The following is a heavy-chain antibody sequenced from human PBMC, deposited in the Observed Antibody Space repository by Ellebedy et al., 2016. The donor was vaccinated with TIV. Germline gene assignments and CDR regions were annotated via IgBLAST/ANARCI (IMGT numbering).Heavy chain of an antibody. D-gene: IGHD2-15*01. J-gene: IGHJ4*02. CDR3: ARVSGGRTADYYFDS. CDR2: IYHTGTT. V-gene: IGHV4-31*03. Sequence: SETLSLTXTVSRGSISGPGYYWSWIRQNAGKGLEWMGYIYHTGTTYYDPSLKSRITMSLDTSKKQFSLNLTSATAADTAVYYCARVSGGRTADYYFDSWGQGTLVTVSS. CDR1: RGSISGPGYY.